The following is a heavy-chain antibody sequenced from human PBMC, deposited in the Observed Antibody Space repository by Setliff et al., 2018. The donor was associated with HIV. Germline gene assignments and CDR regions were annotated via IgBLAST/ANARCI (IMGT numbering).Heavy chain of an antibody. D-gene: IGHD2-2*02. J-gene: IGHJ2*01. CDR3: ARDDTGGKGYWYFDL. Sequence: PVGSLRLSCAASGFTFSFYSMNWVRQAPGKGLEWISYISSTGNTIYYADSVRGRFTISRDSAKNSLYLEMNSLRAEDTALYYCARDDTGGKGYWYFDLWGRGTLVTVSS. V-gene: IGHV3-48*01. CDR1: GFTFSFYS. CDR2: ISSTGNTI.